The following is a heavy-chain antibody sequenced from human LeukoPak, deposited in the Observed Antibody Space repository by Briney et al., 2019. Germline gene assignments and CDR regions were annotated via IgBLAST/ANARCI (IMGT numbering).Heavy chain of an antibody. CDR3: ARYDALYGMDV. J-gene: IGHJ6*02. V-gene: IGHV3-30-3*01. CDR1: GFTFSSYA. Sequence: PGRSLRLSCAASGFTFSSYAMHWVRQAPGKGLEWVAVISYDGSNKYYADSVKGRFTISRDNSKNTLYLQTNSLRAEDTAVYYCARYDALYGMDVWGQGTTVTVSS. CDR2: ISYDGSNK. D-gene: IGHD1-1*01.